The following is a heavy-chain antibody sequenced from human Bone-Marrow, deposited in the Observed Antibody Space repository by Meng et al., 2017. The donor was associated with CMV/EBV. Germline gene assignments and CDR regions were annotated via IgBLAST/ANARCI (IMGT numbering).Heavy chain of an antibody. CDR3: AGVCSGGSCYNY. V-gene: IGHV3-7*01. D-gene: IGHD2-15*01. Sequence: GGSLRLSCAASGFTFSRYWMSWVRQAPGKGLEWVANIKEDGSERYYVDSVKGRFTISRDNAKNSLYLQMNSLRAEDTAVYYCAGVCSGGSCYNYWGQGTLVTASS. CDR1: GFTFSRYW. CDR2: IKEDGSER. J-gene: IGHJ4*02.